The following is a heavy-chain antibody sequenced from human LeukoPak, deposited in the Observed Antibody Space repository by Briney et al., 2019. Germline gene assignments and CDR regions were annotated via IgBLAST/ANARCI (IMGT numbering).Heavy chain of an antibody. CDR2: IYYSGCT. CDR1: VGSISRYY. V-gene: IGHV4-59*04. J-gene: IGHJ6*02. D-gene: IGHD4-17*01. CDR3: ARHGHSGDAWFPSNYYYYYGMDV. Sequence: SETQSLTCTLSVGSISRYYWSWIRHPPGKGLVWFGSIYYSGCTYYNPSLKSRVTISVDTSKNQFSLKLSSVTAADTAVYYCARHGHSGDAWFPSNYYYYYGMDVWGQGTTVTVSS.